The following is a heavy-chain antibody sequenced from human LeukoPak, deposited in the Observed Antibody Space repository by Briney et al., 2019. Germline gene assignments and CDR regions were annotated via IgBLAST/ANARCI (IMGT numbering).Heavy chain of an antibody. Sequence: GGSLRLSCAASEFTFSAYWMTWVRQAPGEGLEWVANIKQDGSEKYYVDSVKGRFTISRDNAKDSLYLQMNSLRAEDTAVYYCASRSHGGWYAYYFDYWGQGTLVTVSS. CDR1: EFTFSAYW. D-gene: IGHD6-19*01. V-gene: IGHV3-7*01. CDR3: ASRSHGGWYAYYFDY. CDR2: IKQDGSEK. J-gene: IGHJ4*02.